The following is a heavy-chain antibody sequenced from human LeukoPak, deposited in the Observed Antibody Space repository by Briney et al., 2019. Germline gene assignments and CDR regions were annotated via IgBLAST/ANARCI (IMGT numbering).Heavy chain of an antibody. CDR2: IWYDGSNK. V-gene: IGHV3-33*06. CDR1: GFTSSSYG. CDR3: AKDYCGGDCYFDY. J-gene: IGHJ4*02. D-gene: IGHD2-21*02. Sequence: PGGSLRLSCAASGFTSSSYGMHWVRQAPGKGLEWVAVIWYDGSNKYYADSVKGRFTISRDNSKNTLYLQMNSLRAEDTAVYYCAKDYCGGDCYFDYWGQGTLVTVSS.